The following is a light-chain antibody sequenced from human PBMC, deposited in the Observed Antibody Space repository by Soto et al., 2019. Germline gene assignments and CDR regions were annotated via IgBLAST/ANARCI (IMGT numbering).Light chain of an antibody. CDR2: AAS. CDR1: QRISTN. J-gene: IGKJ2*01. Sequence: IVMTQSPATLSVSPGERATLSCRASQRISTNIAWYQQRPGQAPRLLIYAASTRATGIPARFSGSGSGTEFTLTISSLQSEDFAVYYCQQYHNWLLYTFGQGTKLEI. CDR3: QQYHNWLLYT. V-gene: IGKV3-15*01.